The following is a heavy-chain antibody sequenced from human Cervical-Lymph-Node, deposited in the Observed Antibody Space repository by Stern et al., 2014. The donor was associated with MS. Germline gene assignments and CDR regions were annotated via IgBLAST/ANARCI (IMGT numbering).Heavy chain of an antibody. CDR1: GFTFSDYY. J-gene: IGHJ4*02. CDR2: SRTKAKRYTT. V-gene: IGHV3-72*01. Sequence: EVQLVESGGGLVQPGGSLRLSCAASGFTFSDYYIDWVRQAPGKGLEWVGRSRTKAKRYTTDYAASVKGRFTISRDDSKKSVYLQMNSLKTEDTAVYYCSRDASGDYWGPGTVVTVSS. CDR3: SRDASGDY.